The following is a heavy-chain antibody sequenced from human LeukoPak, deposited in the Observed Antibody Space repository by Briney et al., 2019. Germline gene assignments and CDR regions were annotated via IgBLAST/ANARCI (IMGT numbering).Heavy chain of an antibody. Sequence: PGGSRRLSCVASGFTFSKYAMSWVRQAPGKGLEWVSGITGSSGRTFYADSVTGRFTISRDNSKNTLYLQMNSLRADDTALYYCAKDTGDSDGDFDYWGQGIMVTVSS. CDR1: GFTFSKYA. CDR3: AKDTGDSDGDFDY. CDR2: ITGSSGRT. J-gene: IGHJ4*02. D-gene: IGHD2-15*01. V-gene: IGHV3-23*01.